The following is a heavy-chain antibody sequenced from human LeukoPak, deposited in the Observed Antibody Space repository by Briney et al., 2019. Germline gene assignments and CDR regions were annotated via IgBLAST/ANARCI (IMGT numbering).Heavy chain of an antibody. CDR3: ARGRKYCSSTSCYLYYFDY. D-gene: IGHD2-2*01. V-gene: IGHV4-39*07. J-gene: IGHJ4*02. CDR2: IYYSGST. CDR1: GGSISSSSYY. Sequence: SETLSLTCTVSGGSISSSSYYWGWIRQPPGKGLEWIGSIYYSGSTYYNPSLKSRVTISVDTSKNQFSLKLSSVTAADTAVYYCARGRKYCSSTSCYLYYFDYWGQGTLVTVSS.